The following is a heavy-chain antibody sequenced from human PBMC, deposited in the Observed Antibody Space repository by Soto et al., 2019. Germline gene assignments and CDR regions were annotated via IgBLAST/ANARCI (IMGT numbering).Heavy chain of an antibody. V-gene: IGHV3-64*01. J-gene: IGHJ6*02. Sequence: EGQVVESGGGLVQPGGSLRLYCAASGFTFSRYAMHWVRQAPGKGLEYVSVITSNGNYTDYASSVKGRFTISRDNSKNTLYLQMGSLRAEDMAVYYCARRIPFGYGMDVWGQGTTVTVSS. CDR1: GFTFSRYA. D-gene: IGHD2-21*01. CDR2: ITSNGNYT. CDR3: ARRIPFGYGMDV.